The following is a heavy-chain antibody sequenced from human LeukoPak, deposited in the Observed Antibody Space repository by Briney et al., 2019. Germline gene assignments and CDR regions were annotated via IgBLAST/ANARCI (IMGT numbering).Heavy chain of an antibody. D-gene: IGHD3-9*01. Sequence: PSETLSLTCTVSGGSVSSGSYYWSWIRQPPGKGLEWIGYIYYSGSTNYNPSLKSRVTISVDTSKNQFSLKLSSVTAADTAVYYCARGRTSPLVLRYFDRLLTRGAPPAAGGDFDIWGQGTMVTVSS. CDR1: GGSVSSGSYY. CDR3: ARGRTSPLVLRYFDRLLTRGAPPAAGGDFDI. V-gene: IGHV4-61*01. CDR2: IYYSGST. J-gene: IGHJ3*02.